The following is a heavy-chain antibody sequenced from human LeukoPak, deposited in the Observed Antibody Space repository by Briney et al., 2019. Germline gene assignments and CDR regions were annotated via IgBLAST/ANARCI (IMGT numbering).Heavy chain of an antibody. CDR1: GFTFSSYS. CDR3: ARVGPSYDFWSGYIADYYYYYMDV. CDR2: ISSSSSYI. J-gene: IGHJ6*03. V-gene: IGHV3-21*01. D-gene: IGHD3-3*01. Sequence: GGSLRLSCAASGFTFSSYSMNWVRQAPGKGLEWVSSISSSSSYIYYADSVKGRFTISRDNAKNSLYLQMNSLRAEDTAVYYCARVGPSYDFWSGYIADYYYYYMDVWGKGTTVTVSS.